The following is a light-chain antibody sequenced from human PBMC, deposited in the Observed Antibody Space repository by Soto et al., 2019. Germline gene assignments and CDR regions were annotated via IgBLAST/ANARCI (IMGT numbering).Light chain of an antibody. CDR3: QQSYSTPQT. Sequence: DIQMTQSPSSLSASVGDRVTITCRPSQSISTYLNWYQQKPGQAPKLLIYSTSSFKAGVPSRFSGSGSGADFTLTISSLQPEDFATYYCQQSYSTPQTFGQGTKVEIK. CDR2: STS. CDR1: QSISTY. J-gene: IGKJ1*01. V-gene: IGKV1-39*01.